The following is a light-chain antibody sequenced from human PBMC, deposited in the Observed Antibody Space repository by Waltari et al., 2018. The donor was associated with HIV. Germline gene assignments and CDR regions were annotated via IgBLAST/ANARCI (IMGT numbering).Light chain of an antibody. CDR1: GLPEKY. Sequence: SYGLTLPRPMSVSSGQKARITSSRRGLPEKYSSWYRQKPGQAPVLSIYKDIERPSGIPDRIAGSRSGTQVTLTINNGQAEDDGDYYCQSTDFEGTGVFGGGTRLTVL. J-gene: IGLJ3*02. CDR2: KDI. CDR3: QSTDFEGTGV. V-gene: IGLV3-25*03.